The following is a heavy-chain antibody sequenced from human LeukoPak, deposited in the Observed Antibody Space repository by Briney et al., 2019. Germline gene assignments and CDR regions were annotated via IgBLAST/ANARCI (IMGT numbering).Heavy chain of an antibody. Sequence: GGSLRLSCAASGFTFSSYSMNWVRQAPGKGLEWVSSISSSSYIYYADSVKGRFTISRDNAKNSLYLQMNSLRAEDTAVYYCARVVRSGQQLVQEKYYFDYWGQGTLVTVSS. J-gene: IGHJ4*02. D-gene: IGHD6-13*01. CDR3: ARVVRSGQQLVQEKYYFDY. V-gene: IGHV3-21*01. CDR2: ISSSSYI. CDR1: GFTFSSYS.